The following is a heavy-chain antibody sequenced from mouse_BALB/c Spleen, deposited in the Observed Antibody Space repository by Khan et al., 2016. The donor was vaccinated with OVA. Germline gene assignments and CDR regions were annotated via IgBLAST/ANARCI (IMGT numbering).Heavy chain of an antibody. J-gene: IGHJ3*01. D-gene: IGHD2-14*01. Sequence: EVELVESGGGLVKPGGSLKLSCAASGFTFSDYYMYWVRQTPEKRLEWVATIRDGGSYTYYPDSVKGRSTISRDNAQNNLYLQMNSLKSEDTAMYYCAREWGLYRFAWFAYWGQGTLVTVSA. CDR2: IRDGGSYT. CDR3: AREWGLYRFAWFAY. V-gene: IGHV5-4*02. CDR1: GFTFSDYY.